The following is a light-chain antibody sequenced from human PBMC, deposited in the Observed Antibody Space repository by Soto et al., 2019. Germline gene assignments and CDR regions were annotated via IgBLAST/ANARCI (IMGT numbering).Light chain of an antibody. CDR3: SSYTSSNTLV. CDR1: SSDVGAYNY. Sequence: QSALTHPASVSGSPGQSITISCTGTSSDVGAYNYVSWYQQHPGKAPKLMIFEVSDRPSGVSNRFSGSKSGNTASLTISGLQAEDEADYYCSSYTSSNTLVFGGGTKVTVL. CDR2: EVS. J-gene: IGLJ2*01. V-gene: IGLV2-14*01.